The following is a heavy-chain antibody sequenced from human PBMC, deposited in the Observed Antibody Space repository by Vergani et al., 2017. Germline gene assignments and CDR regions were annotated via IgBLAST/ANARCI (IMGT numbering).Heavy chain of an antibody. CDR2: IIPIFGTA. D-gene: IGHD3-22*01. Sequence: QVQLVQSGAEVKKPGSSVKVSCKASGGTFSSYAISWVRQAPGQGLEWMGRIIPIFGTANYAQKFQGRVTITADESTSTAYMELSSLRSEDPAVYYCARVVVITKGYYYYGMDVWGQGTTVTVSS. CDR3: ARVVVITKGYYYYGMDV. CDR1: GGTFSSYA. V-gene: IGHV1-69*13. J-gene: IGHJ6*02.